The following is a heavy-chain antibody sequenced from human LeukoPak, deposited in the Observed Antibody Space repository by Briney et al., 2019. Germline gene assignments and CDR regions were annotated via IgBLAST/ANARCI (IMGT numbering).Heavy chain of an antibody. CDR1: GFTVSNNY. Sequence: GGSLRLSCAASGFTVSNNYMSWVRQAPGKGLEWVSVMYRGGSTYYADSVQGRFTMSRDNSKNTLYLQMNSLRAEDTAAYYCARDGGAAAGYWGQGTLVTVSS. CDR2: MYRGGST. D-gene: IGHD6-13*01. CDR3: ARDGGAAAGY. J-gene: IGHJ4*02. V-gene: IGHV3-66*01.